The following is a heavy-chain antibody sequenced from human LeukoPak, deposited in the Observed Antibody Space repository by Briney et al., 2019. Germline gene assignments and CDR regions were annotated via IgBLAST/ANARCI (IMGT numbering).Heavy chain of an antibody. D-gene: IGHD3-10*01. J-gene: IGHJ4*02. V-gene: IGHV3-30*18. CDR3: AKGELPSHYYGSGNYYNVNF. CDR2: ISYDGSNK. Sequence: PGGSLRLSCAASGFTFSSYGMHWVRQAPGKGLEWVAVISYDGSNKYYADSVKGRFTISRDNSKSTLYLQMNSLRAEDTAVYYCAKGELPSHYYGSGNYYNVNFWGQGTLVTVSS. CDR1: GFTFSSYG.